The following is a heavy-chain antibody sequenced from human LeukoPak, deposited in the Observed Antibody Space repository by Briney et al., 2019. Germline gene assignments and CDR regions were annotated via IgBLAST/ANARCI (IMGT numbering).Heavy chain of an antibody. CDR1: GYSFTRYW. CDR2: INPGDSDT. D-gene: IGHD1/OR15-1a*01. CDR3: ARQDVASTGTTYYYAMDV. V-gene: IGHV5-51*01. Sequence: KSGESLKISCKGSGYSFTRYWIGWVRQKPGKGLEWMGIINPGDSDTRYSPSFRGQVTISADKSISTAYLQWSSLKASDTAMYYCARQDVASTGTTYYYAMDVWGQGTTVTVSS. J-gene: IGHJ6*02.